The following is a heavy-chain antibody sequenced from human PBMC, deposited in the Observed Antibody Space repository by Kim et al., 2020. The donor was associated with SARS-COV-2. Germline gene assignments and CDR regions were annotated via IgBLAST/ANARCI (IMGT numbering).Heavy chain of an antibody. CDR1: SGSITPYY. CDR2: ISYTGDT. V-gene: IGHV4-59*13. Sequence: SETLSLTCSVSSGSITPYYWNWIRQPPGKGLEWIVFISYTGDTNYNPSLNGRVTASIDTSRNQVSLKLWSVTPADTGVYYCARSSRWELSWFDPWGPGTLVTVSS. D-gene: IGHD1-7*01. CDR3: ARSSRWELSWFDP. J-gene: IGHJ5*02.